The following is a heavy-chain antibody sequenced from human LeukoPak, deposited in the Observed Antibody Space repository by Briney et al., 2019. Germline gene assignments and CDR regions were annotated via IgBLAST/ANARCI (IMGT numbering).Heavy chain of an antibody. CDR3: ARDARYYGSGKDHWFDP. CDR1: GYTFTSYD. Sequence: ASVKVSCKASGYTFTSYDINWVRQATGQGLEWMGWMNPNSGNTNYAQKLQGRVTMTTDTSTSTAYMELRSLRSDDTAVYYCARDARYYGSGKDHWFDPWGQGTLVTVSS. V-gene: IGHV1-18*01. D-gene: IGHD3-10*01. J-gene: IGHJ5*02. CDR2: MNPNSGNT.